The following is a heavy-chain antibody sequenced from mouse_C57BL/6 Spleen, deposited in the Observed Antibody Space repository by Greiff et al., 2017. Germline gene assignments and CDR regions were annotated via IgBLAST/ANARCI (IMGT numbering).Heavy chain of an antibody. V-gene: IGHV1-55*01. Sequence: QVQLHQPGAELVKPGASVKMSCKASGYTFTSYWITWVKQRPGQGLEWIGDIYPGSGSTNYNEKFKSKATLTVDTSSITAYMQLSSRTSEDSAVYYCASSLYDYEFAYWGQGTLVTVSA. CDR1: GYTFTSYW. D-gene: IGHD2-4*01. CDR3: ASSLYDYEFAY. J-gene: IGHJ3*01. CDR2: IYPGSGST.